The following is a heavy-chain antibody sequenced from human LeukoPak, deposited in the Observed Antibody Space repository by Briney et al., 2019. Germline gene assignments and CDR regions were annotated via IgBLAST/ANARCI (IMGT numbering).Heavy chain of an antibody. CDR3: ARYDLLPGSHDAFDI. V-gene: IGHV4-59*08. Sequence: MPSETLSLTCTVSGGSINNYYWTWIRQPPGKGLEWIGYIFHSGSTHYNPSLKSRVTISLDTSKSHISLKLSSVTAADTAVYYCARYDLLPGSHDAFDIWGQGTMVTVSS. D-gene: IGHD3-9*01. J-gene: IGHJ3*02. CDR2: IFHSGST. CDR1: GGSINNYY.